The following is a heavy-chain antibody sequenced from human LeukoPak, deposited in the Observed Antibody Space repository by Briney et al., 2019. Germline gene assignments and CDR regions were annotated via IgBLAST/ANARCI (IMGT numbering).Heavy chain of an antibody. D-gene: IGHD1-7*01. CDR2: IRYDGSSE. CDR1: GFTFSRFG. J-gene: IGHJ4*02. Sequence: GGPLRLSCTASGFTFSRFGMHWVRQAPGKGLEWVAFIRYDGSSEYYVDSVKGRFTISRDDSKNTLHLQMNSLRAEDTAVYYCAKDRELELPFDYWGQGTLVTVSS. V-gene: IGHV3-30*02. CDR3: AKDRELELPFDY.